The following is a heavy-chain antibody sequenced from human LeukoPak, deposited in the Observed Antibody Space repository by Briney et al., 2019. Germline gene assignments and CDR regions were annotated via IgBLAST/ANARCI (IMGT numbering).Heavy chain of an antibody. D-gene: IGHD2-2*01. CDR3: AKDRGIVVVPTLFDY. CDR2: ISGSGGTT. J-gene: IGHJ4*02. CDR1: GFTFSGST. V-gene: IGHV3-23*01. Sequence: PPGGSLRLSCAASGFTFSGSTMSWVRQAPGKGLEWVSGISGSGGTTRHADSVNGRFTISRDNSKNTLYLQMNSLRAEDTAVYYRAKDRGIVVVPTLFDYWGQGTLVTVSS.